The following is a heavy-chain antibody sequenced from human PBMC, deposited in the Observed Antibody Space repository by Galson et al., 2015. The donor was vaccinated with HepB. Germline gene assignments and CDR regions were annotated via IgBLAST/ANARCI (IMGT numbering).Heavy chain of an antibody. J-gene: IGHJ6*03. D-gene: IGHD3-10*01. V-gene: IGHV1-8*01. Sequence: SVKVSCKASGYTFTSYDINWVRQATGQGLEWMGWMNPNSGNTGYAQKFQGRVTMTRNTSISTAYMELSSLRSEDTAVYYCARAGGGGSGSYNFWGHYYYYYMDVWGKGTTVTVSS. CDR3: ARAGGGGSGSYNFWGHYYYYYMDV. CDR2: MNPNSGNT. CDR1: GYTFTSYD.